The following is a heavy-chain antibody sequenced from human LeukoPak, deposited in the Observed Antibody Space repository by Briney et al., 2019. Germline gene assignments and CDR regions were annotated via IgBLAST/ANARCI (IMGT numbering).Heavy chain of an antibody. CDR2: ISGSGGST. CDR3: AKDSTSSGWPY. J-gene: IGHJ4*02. V-gene: IGHV3-23*01. CDR1: GFTFSSYA. Sequence: GSLRLSCAASGFTFSSYAMSWVRQAPGKGLEWVSAISGSGGSTYYAGSVKGRFTISRDNSKNTLYLQMNSLRAEDTAVYYCAKDSTSSGWPYWGQGTLVTVSS. D-gene: IGHD6-19*01.